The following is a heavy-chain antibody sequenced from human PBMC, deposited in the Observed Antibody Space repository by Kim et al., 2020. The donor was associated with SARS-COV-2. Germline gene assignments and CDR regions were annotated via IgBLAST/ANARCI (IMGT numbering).Heavy chain of an antibody. V-gene: IGHV3-11*06. Sequence: GSLRLSCAASGITFSDYYMTWIRQAPGKGLEWVSYISSSGSYTNYADSVKGRFTISRDNARKSLYLQMNSLRVEDTAVYYCATNGGIYYYDSSGYYSYDHWGQGTLVTVSS. CDR2: ISSSGSYT. J-gene: IGHJ4*02. D-gene: IGHD3-22*01. CDR1: GITFSDYY. CDR3: ATNGGIYYYDSSGYYSYDH.